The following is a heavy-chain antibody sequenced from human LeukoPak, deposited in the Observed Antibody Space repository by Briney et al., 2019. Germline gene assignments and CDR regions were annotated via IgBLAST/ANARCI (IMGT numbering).Heavy chain of an antibody. CDR2: ISWNSGKI. CDR1: GFTFSSYS. Sequence: GGSLRLSCAASGFTFSSYSMNWVRQAPGKGLEWVSGISWNSGKIDYADSVKGRFTISRDNAKNSLYLQMNSLRVEDMALYYCAKDRGYSSSFFEIWGQGTLVTVSS. J-gene: IGHJ4*02. D-gene: IGHD6-13*01. V-gene: IGHV3-9*03. CDR3: AKDRGYSSSFFEI.